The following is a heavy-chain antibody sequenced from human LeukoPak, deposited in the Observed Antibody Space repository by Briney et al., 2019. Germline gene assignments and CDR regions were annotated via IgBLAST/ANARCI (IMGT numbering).Heavy chain of an antibody. CDR1: GGSISSYY. CDR3: ARDVYGDYEDGAHAFDI. D-gene: IGHD4-17*01. CDR2: IHYSGST. J-gene: IGHJ3*02. Sequence: SETLSLTCTVSGGSISSYYWSWIRQPPGKGLEWIGYIHYSGSTNYNPSLKSRVTISVDTSKNQFSLKLSSVTAADTAVYYCARDVYGDYEDGAHAFDIWGQGTMVTVSS. V-gene: IGHV4-59*01.